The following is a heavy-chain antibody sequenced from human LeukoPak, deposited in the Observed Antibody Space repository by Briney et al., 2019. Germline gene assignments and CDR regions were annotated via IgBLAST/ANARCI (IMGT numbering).Heavy chain of an antibody. CDR3: ARAVYSNYNWFDP. V-gene: IGHV3-53*04. CDR2: IYSGGST. Sequence: PGGSLRLSCAASGFTVSSNYMSWVRQAPGKGLEWVSVIYSGGSTYYADSVKGRFTISRHNSKNTLYLQMNSLRAEDTAVYYCARAVYSNYNWFDPWGQGTLVTVSS. J-gene: IGHJ5*02. D-gene: IGHD4-11*01. CDR1: GFTVSSNY.